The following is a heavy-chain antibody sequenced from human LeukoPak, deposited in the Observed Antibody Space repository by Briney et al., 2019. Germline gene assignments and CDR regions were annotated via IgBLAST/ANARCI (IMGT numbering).Heavy chain of an antibody. J-gene: IGHJ5*02. V-gene: IGHV4-31*03. CDR1: GGSISSGGYY. Sequence: PSQTLSLTCTVSGGSISSGGYYWSWIRQHPGKDLEWIGYIYYSGSTYYNPSLKSRVTISVDTSKNQFSLKLSSVTAADTAVYYCARARRDTIFGVVPNWFDPWGQGTLVTVSS. D-gene: IGHD3-3*01. CDR3: ARARRDTIFGVVPNWFDP. CDR2: IYYSGST.